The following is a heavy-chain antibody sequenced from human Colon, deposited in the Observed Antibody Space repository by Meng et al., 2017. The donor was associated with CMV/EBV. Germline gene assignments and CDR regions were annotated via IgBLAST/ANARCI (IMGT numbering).Heavy chain of an antibody. Sequence: SETLSLTCTVSGGSIKRSPYYWGWIRQSPGKGLEWIGSVDYGGATYHNPSLKSRVTITVDTSTNQFSLQLTSVTAADTAIYYCARDRQRPGYFDSRLYGLDVWGQGTTVTV. V-gene: IGHV4-39*07. J-gene: IGHJ6*02. D-gene: IGHD3-22*01. CDR2: VDYGGAT. CDR3: ARDRQRPGYFDSRLYGLDV. CDR1: GGSIKRSPYY.